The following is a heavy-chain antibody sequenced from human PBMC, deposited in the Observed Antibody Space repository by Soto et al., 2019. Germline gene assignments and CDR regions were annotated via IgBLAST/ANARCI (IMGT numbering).Heavy chain of an antibody. Sequence: SETLSLTCTVSGGSISSSLHFWGWIRQPPGKGLEWIGSTYYTGSTYFNPSLKSRVTISVDRSKNQFSLKLSSVTAADTAVYYCARGYGRNFDYWGQGTLVTVSS. CDR3: ARGYGRNFDY. J-gene: IGHJ4*02. CDR2: TYYTGST. CDR1: GGSISSSLHF. V-gene: IGHV4-39*07. D-gene: IGHD5-18*01.